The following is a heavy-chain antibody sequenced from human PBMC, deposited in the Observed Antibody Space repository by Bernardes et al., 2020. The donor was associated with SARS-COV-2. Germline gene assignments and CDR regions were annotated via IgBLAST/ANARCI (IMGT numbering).Heavy chain of an antibody. CDR3: ARVNREDPLITIFGVVIHSGMDV. J-gene: IGHJ6*02. Sequence: GGSLRLSCAASGFTFSSYGMHWVRQAPGKGLEWVAVISYDGSNKYYADSVKGRFTISRDNSKNTLYLQMNSLRAEDTAVYYCARVNREDPLITIFGVVIHSGMDVWGQGTTVTVSS. D-gene: IGHD3-3*01. V-gene: IGHV3-30*03. CDR2: ISYDGSNK. CDR1: GFTFSSYG.